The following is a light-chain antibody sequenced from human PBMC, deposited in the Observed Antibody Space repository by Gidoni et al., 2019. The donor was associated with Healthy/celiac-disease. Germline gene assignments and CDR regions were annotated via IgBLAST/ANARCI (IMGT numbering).Light chain of an antibody. CDR2: DAS. CDR1: QDISNY. V-gene: IGKV1-33*01. CDR3: QQYDNLPWT. J-gene: IGKJ1*01. Sequence: DIQMTPSPSSLSASVGDRVTITCQASQDISNYLNWYQQKPGKAPKLLIYDASNLETGVPSRFSGSGSGTDFTFTISSLQPEDIATYYCQQYDNLPWTFGPGTKVEIK.